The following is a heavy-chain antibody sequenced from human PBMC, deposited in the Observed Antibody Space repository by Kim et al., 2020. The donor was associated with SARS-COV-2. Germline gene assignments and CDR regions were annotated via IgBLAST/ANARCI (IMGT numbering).Heavy chain of an antibody. D-gene: IGHD6-13*01. Sequence: ADSVKGRFTISRDNAKNTLYLQMNSLRAEDTAVYYCARVGSSSRLGWFDPWGQGTLVTVSS. CDR3: ARVGSSSRLGWFDP. V-gene: IGHV3-74*01. J-gene: IGHJ5*02.